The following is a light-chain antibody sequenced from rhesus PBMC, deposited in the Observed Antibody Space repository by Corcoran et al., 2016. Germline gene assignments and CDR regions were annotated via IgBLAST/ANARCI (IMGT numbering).Light chain of an antibody. V-gene: IGKV1-32*02. J-gene: IGKJ1*01. CDR3: QQGNSNPWT. Sequence: DIQMSQSPSSLFASVGDRVTITCRASQGISSYLNWYQQKPGKAPKLLIYYATSLASGVPSRFSGSGSGTEFTLTISSLQPEDFATYYCQQGNSNPWTFGQGTKVEIK. CDR2: YAT. CDR1: QGISSY.